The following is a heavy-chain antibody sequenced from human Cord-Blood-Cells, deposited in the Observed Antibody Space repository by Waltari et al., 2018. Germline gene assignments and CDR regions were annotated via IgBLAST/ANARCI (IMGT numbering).Heavy chain of an antibody. Sequence: QLQLQESGPGLVKPSETLSPTCTVSGGSISSSSSYWGWTRQPPGKGLEWIGSIYYSGSTYYNPSLKSRVTISVDTSKNQFSLKLSSVTAADTAVYYCAGRPGSYYNYYYYMDVWGKGTTVTVSS. CDR2: IYYSGST. J-gene: IGHJ6*03. D-gene: IGHD3-10*01. CDR1: GGSISSSSSY. CDR3: AGRPGSYYNYYYYMDV. V-gene: IGHV4-39*01.